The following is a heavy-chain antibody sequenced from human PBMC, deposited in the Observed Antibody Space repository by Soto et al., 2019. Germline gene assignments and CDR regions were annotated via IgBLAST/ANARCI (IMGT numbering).Heavy chain of an antibody. CDR3: ARGGHSSGYYYYYGMDV. CDR2: INPNSGGT. D-gene: IGHD6-19*01. J-gene: IGHJ6*02. Sequence: ASVKVSCKASGYTFTGYYMHWVRQAPGQGLEWMGWINPNSGGTNYAQKFQGRVTMTRDTSISTAYMELSRLRSDDTAVYYCARGGHSSGYYYYYGMDVWGQGTTGTV. V-gene: IGHV1-2*02. CDR1: GYTFTGYY.